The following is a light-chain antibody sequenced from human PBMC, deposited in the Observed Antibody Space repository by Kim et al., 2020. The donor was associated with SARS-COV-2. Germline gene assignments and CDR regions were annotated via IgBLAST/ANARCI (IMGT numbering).Light chain of an antibody. CDR2: LNSDGSH. CDR3: QTWGTGPWV. Sequence: SVKLTCTLSSGRSSCAIAWHQQQPEKGPRYLMKLNSDGSHSKGDGIPDRFSGSSSGAERYLTISSLQSEDEADYYCQTWGTGPWVFGGGTQLTVL. V-gene: IGLV4-69*01. J-gene: IGLJ3*02. CDR1: SGRSSCA.